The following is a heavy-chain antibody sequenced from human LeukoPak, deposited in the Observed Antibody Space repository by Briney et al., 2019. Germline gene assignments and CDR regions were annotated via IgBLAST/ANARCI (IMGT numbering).Heavy chain of an antibody. Sequence: PSETLSLTCTVSGGSISSYYWSWIRQPAGKGLEWIGRIYTSGSTNYNPSLKSRVTMSVDTSKNQFSLKLSSVTAADTAVYYCARCDDILTGYFTFDYWGQGTLVTVSS. D-gene: IGHD3-9*01. J-gene: IGHJ4*02. CDR3: ARCDDILTGYFTFDY. V-gene: IGHV4-4*07. CDR1: GGSISSYY. CDR2: IYTSGST.